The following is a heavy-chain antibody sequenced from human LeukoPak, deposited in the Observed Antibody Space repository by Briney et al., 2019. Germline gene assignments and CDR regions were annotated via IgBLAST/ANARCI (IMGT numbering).Heavy chain of an antibody. CDR2: IYPGDSDT. D-gene: IGHD2-15*01. Sequence: GESLKISCKGSGYSFTSYWIGWVRQMPGKGLEWMGIIYPGDSDTRYSPSFQGQVTISADKSISTAYLQWSSLKASDTAMYYCARVDCSGGSCYPTYCDYWGQGTLVTVSS. CDR3: ARVDCSGGSCYPTYCDY. CDR1: GYSFTSYW. J-gene: IGHJ4*02. V-gene: IGHV5-51*01.